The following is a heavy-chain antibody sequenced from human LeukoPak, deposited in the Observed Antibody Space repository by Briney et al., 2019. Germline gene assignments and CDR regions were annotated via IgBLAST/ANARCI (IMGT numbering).Heavy chain of an antibody. CDR2: IYYSGST. D-gene: IGHD5-12*01. V-gene: IGHV4-59*01. Sequence: PSETLSLTCTASGGSISSYYWSWIRQPPGKGLEWIGYIYYSGSTNYNPSLKSRVTISVDTSKNQFSLKLSSVTAADTAVYYCARVKLQWLPSFDYWGQGTLVTVSS. CDR1: GGSISSYY. J-gene: IGHJ4*02. CDR3: ARVKLQWLPSFDY.